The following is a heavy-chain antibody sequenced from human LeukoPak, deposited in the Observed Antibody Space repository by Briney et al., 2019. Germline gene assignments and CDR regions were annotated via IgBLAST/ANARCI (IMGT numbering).Heavy chain of an antibody. D-gene: IGHD3-22*01. CDR2: IYPGDSYT. J-gene: IGHJ5*02. CDR1: GYSFTSYW. Sequence: GESLKISCKGSGYSFTSYWIGWVRQMPGKGLEWMGIIYPGDSYTNYSPSFQGHVTISADKSISTAYLQWSSLKASDTAMYYCARLTFYYYDSSGYYSPWGQGTLVTVSS. CDR3: ARLTFYYYDSSGYYSP. V-gene: IGHV5-51*01.